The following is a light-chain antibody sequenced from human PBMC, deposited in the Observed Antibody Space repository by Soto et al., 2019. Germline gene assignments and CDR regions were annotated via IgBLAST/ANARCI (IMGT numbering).Light chain of an antibody. J-gene: IGKJ1*01. CDR3: QQYGSSPWT. CDR1: QSVSSSY. CDR2: GAS. Sequence: EMVLTQSPGTLSLSPGERATLSCRASQSVSSSYLALYQQKPGQAPRLLIYGASSRATGIPARFSGSGSGTDFTLTISRLEPEDFAVYYCQQYGSSPWTFGQGTKVEIK. V-gene: IGKV3-20*01.